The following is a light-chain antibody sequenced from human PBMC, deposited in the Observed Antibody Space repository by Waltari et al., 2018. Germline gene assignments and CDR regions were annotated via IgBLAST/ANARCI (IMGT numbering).Light chain of an antibody. CDR2: YKSDSDK. V-gene: IGLV5-45*03. CDR1: SGIHVGTSR. Sequence: QAVLTQPSSLSATPGASASLPCPLRSGIHVGTSRIYWYPPKPGSPPQYLLRYKSDSDKQQGSGVPSRFSGSKDVSANAGILLISGLQSEDEADYYCMIWHGSAAVFGGGTQLTVL. CDR3: MIWHGSAAV. J-gene: IGLJ7*01.